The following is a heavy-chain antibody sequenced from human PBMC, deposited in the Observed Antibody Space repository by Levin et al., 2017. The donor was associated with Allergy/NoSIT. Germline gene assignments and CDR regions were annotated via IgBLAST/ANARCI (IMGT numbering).Heavy chain of an antibody. V-gene: IGHV7-4-1*02. J-gene: IGHJ4*02. D-gene: IGHD3-9*01. CDR2: INTNTGNP. Sequence: GGSLRLSCKASGYTFTSYAMNWVRQAPGQGLEWMGWINTNTGNPTYAQGFTGRFVFSLDTSVSTAYLQISSLKAEDTAVYYWARGSILRDFDWLYYDYWGQGTLVTVSS. CDR3: ARGSILRDFDWLYYDY. CDR1: GYTFTSYA.